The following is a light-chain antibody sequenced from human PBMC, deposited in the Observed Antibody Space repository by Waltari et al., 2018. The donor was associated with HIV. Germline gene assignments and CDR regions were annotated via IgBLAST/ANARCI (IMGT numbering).Light chain of an antibody. CDR3: QQYYSTLSYT. V-gene: IGKV4-1*01. CDR1: QSVLYSSNNKNY. J-gene: IGKJ2*01. Sequence: DIVMTQSPDSLAVSLGERDTTNCKSSQSVLYSSNNKNYLAWYQQKPGQPPKLLIYWASTRESGVPDRFSGSGSGTDFTLTISSLQAEDVAVYYCQQYYSTLSYTFGQGTKLEIK. CDR2: WAS.